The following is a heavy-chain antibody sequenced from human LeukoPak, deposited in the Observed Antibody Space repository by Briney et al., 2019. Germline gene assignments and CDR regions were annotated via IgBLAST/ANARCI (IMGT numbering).Heavy chain of an antibody. J-gene: IGHJ4*02. CDR2: IRHTGSA. CDR3: AREDIVVVVAATSFFDY. CDR1: GYSISTNYF. V-gene: IGHV4-38-2*02. Sequence: PSETLSLTCTVSGYSISTNYFWGWIRQPPGRGLEWIASIRHTGSAYYNPSLKSRVTISVDTSKNQFSLKLSSVTAADTAVYYCAREDIVVVVAATSFFDYWGQGTLVTVSS. D-gene: IGHD2-15*01.